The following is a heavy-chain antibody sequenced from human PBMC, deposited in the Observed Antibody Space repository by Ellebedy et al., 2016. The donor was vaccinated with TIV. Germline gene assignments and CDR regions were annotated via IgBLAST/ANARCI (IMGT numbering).Heavy chain of an antibody. CDR1: GGSISSSSYY. V-gene: IGHV4-39*01. CDR3: ASDTSARAAAGRRGNDY. CDR2: IYYSGST. J-gene: IGHJ4*02. Sequence: MPSETLSLTCTVSGGSISSSSYYWGWIRQPPGKGLEWIGSIYYSGSTYYNPSLKSRVTISVDTSKNQFSLKLSSVTAADTAVYYCASDTSARAAAGRRGNDYWGQGTLVTVSS. D-gene: IGHD6-13*01.